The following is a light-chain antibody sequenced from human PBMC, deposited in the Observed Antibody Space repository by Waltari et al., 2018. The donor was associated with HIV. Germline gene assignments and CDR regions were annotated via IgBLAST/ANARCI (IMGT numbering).Light chain of an antibody. V-gene: IGLV2-14*03. Sequence: QSALTQPASVSGSPGQSITISCIGSSSDVGAYDYVSWYQHHPGKAPKLLISDVTHRPSGISARFSSSKSGNTASLTISGLQADDEADYYCGSYTTTSTLGVFGGGTKLTAL. CDR2: DVT. J-gene: IGLJ2*01. CDR1: SSDVGAYDY. CDR3: GSYTTTSTLGV.